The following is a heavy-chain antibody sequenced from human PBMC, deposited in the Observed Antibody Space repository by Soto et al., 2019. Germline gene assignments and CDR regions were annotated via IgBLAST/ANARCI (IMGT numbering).Heavy chain of an antibody. Sequence: PGGSLRLSCAASGFIFSNAWINWVRQAPGKGLEWVGRIKSKADGGTTDFAAPVKGRFAISRDDSKNMMYMEMSSLRTEDTAVYYCSTDSHTNMPIVLFDDWGHGTLVSVSS. CDR2: IKSKADGGTT. D-gene: IGHD2-2*01. J-gene: IGHJ4*01. V-gene: IGHV3-15*07. CDR1: GFIFSNAW. CDR3: STDSHTNMPIVLFDD.